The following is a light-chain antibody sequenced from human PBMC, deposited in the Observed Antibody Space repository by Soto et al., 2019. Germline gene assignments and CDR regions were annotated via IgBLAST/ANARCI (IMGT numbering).Light chain of an antibody. CDR2: AAS. CDR1: PSVSNSY. J-gene: IGKJ4*01. CDR3: QQYGFSPFT. Sequence: ETVLTQSPGTLSLSPGERATLSCRASPSVSNSYIAWYQQKRGQAPRLLIYAASSRATGIPDRFSGSGSGTDFTLTISRLDPEDFAVDYCQQYGFSPFTFGGGTKVEIK. V-gene: IGKV3-20*01.